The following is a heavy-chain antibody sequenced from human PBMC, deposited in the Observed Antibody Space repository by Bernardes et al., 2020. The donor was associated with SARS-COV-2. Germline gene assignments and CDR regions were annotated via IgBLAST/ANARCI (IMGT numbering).Heavy chain of an antibody. D-gene: IGHD5-12*01. CDR2: INVEGSST. CDR3: ARGGHEPFDY. J-gene: IGHJ4*02. V-gene: IGHV3-74*01. Sequence: GGSLSLSCAASGFTFSSYWMHWVRQAPGKGLVLVSRINVEGSSTSYADPVKGRFTISRDNAKNTLYLQMNSLGSEDTAVYYCARGGHEPFDYWGQGALVTVSS. CDR1: GFTFSSYW.